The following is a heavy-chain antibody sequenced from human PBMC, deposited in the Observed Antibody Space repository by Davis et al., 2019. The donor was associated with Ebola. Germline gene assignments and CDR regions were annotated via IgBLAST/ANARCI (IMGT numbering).Heavy chain of an antibody. CDR3: ARGRRPPNWHFDL. J-gene: IGHJ2*01. CDR2: ISYTGST. CDR1: GDSISSGGYY. V-gene: IGHV4-61*08. Sequence: SETLSLTCTVSGDSISSGGYYWSWIRQPPGKGLEWIGYISYTGSTDYNPSLETRVTISADTSENQVSLRLRSVTAADTAVYYCARGRRPPNWHFDLWGRGTLVIVSS.